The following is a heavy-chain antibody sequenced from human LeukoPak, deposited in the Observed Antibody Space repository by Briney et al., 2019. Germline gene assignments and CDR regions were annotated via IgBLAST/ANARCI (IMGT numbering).Heavy chain of an antibody. V-gene: IGHV4-61*01. J-gene: IGHJ4*02. D-gene: IGHD3-22*01. Sequence: SETLSLTCTVSGASFSSGSNYWSWIRQPPGKGLEWIGYIYYSGYTNYNPSLKSRVTISADTSKNQFSLKLSSVTAADTAVYYCASEPNYYDSSGYPDYWGQGTLVTVSS. CDR2: IYYSGYT. CDR1: GASFSSGSNY. CDR3: ASEPNYYDSSGYPDY.